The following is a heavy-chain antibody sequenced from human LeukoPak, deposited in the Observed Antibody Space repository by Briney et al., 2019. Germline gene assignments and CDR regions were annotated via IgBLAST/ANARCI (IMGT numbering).Heavy chain of an antibody. CDR1: GFTFTTYG. V-gene: IGHV3-23*01. J-gene: IGHJ6*03. D-gene: IGHD6-19*01. Sequence: GGSLRLSCSASGFTFTTYGMNWVRQAPGKGLEWVSGIGGSGTRTYYADSVKGRFTISRDNSKNTLYLQMNSLRAEDTAVYYCARASSKGYSSGWYYYYYMDVWGKGTTVTVSS. CDR3: ARASSKGYSSGWYYYYYMDV. CDR2: IGGSGTRT.